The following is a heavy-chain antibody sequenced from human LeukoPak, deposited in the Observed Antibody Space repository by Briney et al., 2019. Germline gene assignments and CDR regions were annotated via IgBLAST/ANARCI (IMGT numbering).Heavy chain of an antibody. CDR2: IRFDGTSE. D-gene: IGHD2-2*01. V-gene: IGHV3-30*02. J-gene: IGHJ4*02. CDR1: GFTFSNFG. Sequence: GGSLRLSCAASGFTFSNFGMHWVRQAPGKGLEWVAFIRFDGTSEFYADSVKGRFTISRDNAKNSLYLQMNSLRAEDTAVYYCAREMEGYCSSTSCYVGDYWGQGTLVTVSS. CDR3: AREMEGYCSSTSCYVGDY.